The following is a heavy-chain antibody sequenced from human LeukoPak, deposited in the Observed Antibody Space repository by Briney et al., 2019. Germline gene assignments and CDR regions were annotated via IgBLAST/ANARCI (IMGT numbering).Heavy chain of an antibody. V-gene: IGHV4-34*01. D-gene: IGHD3-9*01. CDR3: ARRYYDILTGYYGYYYYYMDV. CDR1: GGSFSGYY. CDR2: INHSGST. J-gene: IGHJ6*03. Sequence: SETLSLTCAVYGGSFSGYYWSWIRQPPGKGLEWIGEINHSGSTNYNPSLKSRVTISVDTSKNQFSLKLSSVTAADTAVYYCARRYYDILTGYYGYYYYYMDVWGKGTTVTISS.